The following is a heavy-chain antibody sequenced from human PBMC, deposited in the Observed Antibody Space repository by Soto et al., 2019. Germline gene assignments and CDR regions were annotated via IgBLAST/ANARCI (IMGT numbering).Heavy chain of an antibody. V-gene: IGHV1-69*13. J-gene: IGHJ4*02. CDR2: IIPIIGTP. Sequence: SVKVSCKASGGTFRNHVFNWVRQAPGQGLEWMGGIIPIIGTPNYAQKFQGRVTITADASTNTVYLDVSSLRSQDTAVYYCARELDFRDGNISHLDYWGQGTMVTVSS. CDR3: ARELDFRDGNISHLDY. CDR1: GGTFRNHV. D-gene: IGHD3-3*02.